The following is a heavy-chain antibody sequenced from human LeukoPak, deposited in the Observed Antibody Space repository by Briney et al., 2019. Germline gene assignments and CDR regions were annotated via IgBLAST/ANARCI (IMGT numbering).Heavy chain of an antibody. V-gene: IGHV4-59*11. CDR3: ATGRREYYYDSSGYYYFDS. CDR2: IYYSCDT. CDR1: CGSISSHY. D-gene: IGHD3-22*01. Sequence: ADTLSLTCTFACGSISSHYWSLIRQPAGKGLELGGYIYYSCDTSYNPSLKSRVTISVDTSKNQFSLQLSSLTASDTAVYYCATGRREYYYDSSGYYYFDSWGQGTLVTVSS. J-gene: IGHJ4*02.